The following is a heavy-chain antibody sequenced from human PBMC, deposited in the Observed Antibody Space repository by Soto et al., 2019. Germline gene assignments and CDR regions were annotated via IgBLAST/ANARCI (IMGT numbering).Heavy chain of an antibody. Sequence: PGGSLRLSCAASGFTFSSYGMHWVRQAPGKGLEWVAVISYDGSNKYYADSVKGRFTISRDNSKNTLYLQMNSLRAEDTAVYYCAKEMTSYYYYGMDVWGQGTTVTVSS. CDR3: AKEMTSYYYYGMDV. V-gene: IGHV3-30*18. D-gene: IGHD2-2*01. CDR1: GFTFSSYG. J-gene: IGHJ6*02. CDR2: ISYDGSNK.